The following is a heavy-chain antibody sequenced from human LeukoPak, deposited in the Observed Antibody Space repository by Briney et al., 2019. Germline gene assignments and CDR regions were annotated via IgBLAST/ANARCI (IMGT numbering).Heavy chain of an antibody. D-gene: IGHD2-2*01. CDR3: ARGYCSSTSCPTKT. Sequence: GASVKVSCKASGYTFTGYYMHWARQAPGQGLEWMGWINPNSGGTNYAQKFQGRVTMTRDTSISTAYMELSRLRSDDTAVYYCARGYCSSTSCPTKTWGQGTLVTVSS. CDR1: GYTFTGYY. CDR2: INPNSGGT. J-gene: IGHJ5*02. V-gene: IGHV1-2*02.